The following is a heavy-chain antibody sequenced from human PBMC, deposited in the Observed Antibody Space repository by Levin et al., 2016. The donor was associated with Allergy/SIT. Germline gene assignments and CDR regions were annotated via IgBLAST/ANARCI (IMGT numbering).Heavy chain of an antibody. Sequence: SLRLSCAASGFTFDDYAMHWVRQAPGKGLEWVSGISWNSGSIGYADSVKGRFTISRDNAKNSLYLQMNSLRAEDTALYYCAKDMAARLDEYYYYGMDVWGQGTTVTVSS. CDR3: AKDMAARLDEYYYYGMDV. V-gene: IGHV3-9*01. J-gene: IGHJ6*02. CDR1: GFTFDDYA. D-gene: IGHD6-6*01. CDR2: ISWNSGSI.